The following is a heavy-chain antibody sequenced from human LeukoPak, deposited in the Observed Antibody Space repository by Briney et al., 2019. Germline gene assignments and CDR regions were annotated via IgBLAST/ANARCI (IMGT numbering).Heavy chain of an antibody. CDR3: ARHPDMVRRSSGSRSKPMDV. Sequence: SETLSLTCTVSGGSISSSIYYWGWIRQPPGKGLEWNGSIDDSGNTYYNPSLKSRVTISVDTSKNQFSLRLRSVTAADTAVYYCARHPDMVRRSSGSRSKPMDVWGKGTTVTVSS. V-gene: IGHV4-39*01. CDR1: GGSISSSIYY. D-gene: IGHD3-10*01. J-gene: IGHJ6*04. CDR2: IDDSGNT.